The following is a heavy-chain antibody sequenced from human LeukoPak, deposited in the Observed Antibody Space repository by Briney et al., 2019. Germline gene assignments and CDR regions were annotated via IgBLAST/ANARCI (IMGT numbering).Heavy chain of an antibody. Sequence: GGALRLSCAASGFTFSSYSMNWVRQAPGKGLEWVSSISSSSSYIYYADSVKGRFTISRDNARNSLYLQMNSLRAEDTAVYYCASNYYDSSGQLLSYWGQGTLVTVSS. CDR1: GFTFSSYS. D-gene: IGHD3-22*01. J-gene: IGHJ4*02. V-gene: IGHV3-21*01. CDR3: ASNYYDSSGQLLSY. CDR2: ISSSSSYI.